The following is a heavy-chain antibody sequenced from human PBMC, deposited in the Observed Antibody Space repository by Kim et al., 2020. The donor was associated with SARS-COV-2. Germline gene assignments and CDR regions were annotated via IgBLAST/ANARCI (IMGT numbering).Heavy chain of an antibody. CDR3: VRSSGFLDV. Sequence: GSLRLSCAASGFTFSSNWMHWVRQAPGKCLMWVSHINSDGSTTNYADSVKGRFTISRDNAKNTLYLQMNSLRAEDTAVYYCVRSSGFLDVWGLGTTVIVSS. V-gene: IGHV3-74*01. J-gene: IGHJ6*02. CDR2: INSDGSTT. D-gene: IGHD3-10*01. CDR1: GFTFSSNW.